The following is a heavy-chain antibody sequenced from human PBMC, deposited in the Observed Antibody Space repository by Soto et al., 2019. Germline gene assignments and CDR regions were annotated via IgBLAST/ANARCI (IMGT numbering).Heavy chain of an antibody. CDR1: GYSFTSYW. Sequence: PGESLKISCKGSGYSFTSYWIGWVRQMPGKGLEWMGIIYPGDSDTRYSPSFQGQVTNSADKSISTAYLQWSSLKASDTAMYYCARQISSWSPGPGEPLDYWGQGTLVTVSS. J-gene: IGHJ4*02. CDR3: ARQISSWSPGPGEPLDY. CDR2: IYPGDSDT. V-gene: IGHV5-51*01. D-gene: IGHD6-13*01.